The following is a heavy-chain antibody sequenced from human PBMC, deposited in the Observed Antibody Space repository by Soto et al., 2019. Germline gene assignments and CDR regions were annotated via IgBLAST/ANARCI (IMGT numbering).Heavy chain of an antibody. V-gene: IGHV1-18*01. J-gene: IGHJ5*02. CDR1: GYTFTSYD. CDR3: ARDPGYCSSTSCFSNWFDP. CDR2: ISAYNGNT. D-gene: IGHD2-2*01. Sequence: ASVKVSCKASGYTFTSYDISWVRQAPGQGLEWMGWISAYNGNTNYAQKLQGRVTMTTDTSTSTAYMELRSLRSDDTAAYYCARDPGYCSSTSCFSNWFDPWGQGTLVTVSS.